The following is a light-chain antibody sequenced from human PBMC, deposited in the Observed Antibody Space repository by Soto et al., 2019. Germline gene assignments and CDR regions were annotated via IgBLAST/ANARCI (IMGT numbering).Light chain of an antibody. V-gene: IGKV2-24*01. CDR2: KLS. Sequence: DIVMTQTPLSSPVTLGQPASISCRSSQSLLHSNGNTYLSWLQQRPGQPPRLLIEKLSNRFSGVPDRFSGSGAGTDFTLKISRVEAEDITTYYCTQATQFPYTFGQGTKLEIK. CDR3: TQATQFPYT. CDR1: QSLLHSNGNTY. J-gene: IGKJ2*01.